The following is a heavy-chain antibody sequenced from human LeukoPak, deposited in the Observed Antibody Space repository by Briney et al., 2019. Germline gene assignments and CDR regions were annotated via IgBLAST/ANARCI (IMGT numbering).Heavy chain of an antibody. V-gene: IGHV4-38-2*02. CDR3: ARASGELIGPLY. Sequence: SETLSLTCTVSGYSISSGYYWGWIRQPPGKGLEWIGSIYHSGSTYYNPSLKSRVTISVDTSKNQFSLKLSSVTAADTAVYYCARASGELIGPLYWGQGTLVTVSS. J-gene: IGHJ4*02. D-gene: IGHD3/OR15-3a*01. CDR1: GYSISSGYY. CDR2: IYHSGST.